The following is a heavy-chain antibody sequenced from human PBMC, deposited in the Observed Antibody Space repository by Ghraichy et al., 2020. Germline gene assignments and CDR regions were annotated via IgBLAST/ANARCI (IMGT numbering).Heavy chain of an antibody. J-gene: IGHJ6*02. Sequence: GGSLRLSCAASGFTFTTYGIHWVRQAPGKGPEWVAVISNDGSNTYYAESVKGRFTISRDNSKNTVYLQMNSLRVEDTAVYYCAKNYGDYARYYNWMDVWGQGTTVTVSS. CDR1: GFTFTTYG. V-gene: IGHV3-30*18. CDR2: ISNDGSNT. CDR3: AKNYGDYARYYNWMDV. D-gene: IGHD4-17*01.